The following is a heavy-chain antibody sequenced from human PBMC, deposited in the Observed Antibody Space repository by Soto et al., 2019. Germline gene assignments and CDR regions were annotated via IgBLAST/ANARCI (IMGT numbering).Heavy chain of an antibody. J-gene: IGHJ4*02. D-gene: IGHD5-18*01. CDR1: GGSISSYY. CDR3: ARSSVDTAMDFDY. CDR2: IYYSGST. Sequence: SETLSLTCTVSGGSISSYYWSWIRQPPGKGLEWIGYIYYSGSTNYNPSLKSRVTISVDTSKNQFSLKLSSVTAADTAVYYCARSSVDTAMDFDYWGQGTLVT. V-gene: IGHV4-59*01.